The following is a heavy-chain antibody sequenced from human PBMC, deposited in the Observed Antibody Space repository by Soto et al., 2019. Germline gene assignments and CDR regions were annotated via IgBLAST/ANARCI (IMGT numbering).Heavy chain of an antibody. V-gene: IGHV3-53*01. CDR1: GFTVSNSY. J-gene: IGHJ4*02. CDR2: IYSGGST. CDR3: ARGFQSSFGY. Sequence: LRLSCAASGFTVSNSYMSWVHQAPGKGLEWVSVIYSGGSTYYADSVKGRFTISRDSSKNTLYLQMNSLRAEDTAVYYCARGFQSSFGYWGQGALVTVSS. D-gene: IGHD2-21*01.